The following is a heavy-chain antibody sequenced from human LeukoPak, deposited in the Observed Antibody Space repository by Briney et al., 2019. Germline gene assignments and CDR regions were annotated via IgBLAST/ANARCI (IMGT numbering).Heavy chain of an antibody. CDR3: ARDRSIEMAATNDY. CDR1: GFTVNSNH. J-gene: IGHJ4*02. V-gene: IGHV3-66*01. D-gene: IGHD6-19*01. Sequence: PGGSLRLSCAASGFTVNSNHMSWVRQAPGKGLEWVSIIYSGGTTFYADSVKGRFTISRDNPQNTLYLQMNSLSAEDTAMYYCARDRSIEMAATNDYWGQGTLVTISS. CDR2: IYSGGTT.